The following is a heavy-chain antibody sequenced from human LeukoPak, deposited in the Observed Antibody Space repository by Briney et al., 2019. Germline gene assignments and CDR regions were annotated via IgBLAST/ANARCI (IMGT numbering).Heavy chain of an antibody. CDR1: GFTFDDYA. Sequence: PGGSLRLSCAASGFTFDDYAMHWVRHAPGKGLEWVSGISWNSGSFAYADSVKGRVTISRDNAKNSLYLQMNSLRAEDTALYYCVKDIGRYYYASGSLGYWGQGTLVTVSS. CDR3: VKDIGRYYYASGSLGY. V-gene: IGHV3-9*01. CDR2: ISWNSGSF. D-gene: IGHD3-10*01. J-gene: IGHJ4*02.